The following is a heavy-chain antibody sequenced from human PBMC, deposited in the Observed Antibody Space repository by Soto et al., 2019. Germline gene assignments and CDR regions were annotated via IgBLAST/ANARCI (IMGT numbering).Heavy chain of an antibody. J-gene: IGHJ3*02. Sequence: QITLKESGPTLVKPTQTLTLTCTFSGFSLSPSGVGVGWICQPPGKALEWLALIYWDDDKRYSPSLKSRLTITKDTSKNQVVLTMTNMDPVDTATYYCAHSSRITIFGVVTRDAFDIWGQGTMVTVSS. CDR2: IYWDDDK. CDR1: GFSLSPSGVG. CDR3: AHSSRITIFGVVTRDAFDI. V-gene: IGHV2-5*02. D-gene: IGHD3-3*01.